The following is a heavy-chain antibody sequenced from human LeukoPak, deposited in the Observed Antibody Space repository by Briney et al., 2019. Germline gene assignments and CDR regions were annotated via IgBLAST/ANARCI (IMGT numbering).Heavy chain of an antibody. J-gene: IGHJ6*03. CDR1: GFTFSNYG. CDR2: IHYDGSNK. Sequence: GGSLRLSCAASGFTFSNYGMHWVRQAPGKGLDWVAFIHYDGSNKYYADSVKGRFTISRDDSKNTLYLQMNSLRAEDTAVYYCARGAGYCSSTSCYEPPPHYYYYYMDVWGKGTTVTISS. CDR3: ARGAGYCSSTSCYEPPPHYYYYYMDV. D-gene: IGHD2-2*01. V-gene: IGHV3-30*02.